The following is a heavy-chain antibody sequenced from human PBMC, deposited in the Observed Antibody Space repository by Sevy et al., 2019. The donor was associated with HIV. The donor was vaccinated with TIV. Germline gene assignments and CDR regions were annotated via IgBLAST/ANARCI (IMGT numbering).Heavy chain of an antibody. Sequence: GGSLSFSCAAFGFSFMPYAMSWVRKAPGKGLEWVSGVSGSSGLPYYAESVKGRLTTSRGNSKNTLYLQMKNLRADDTAVYYCAKGTVAAPVGNYFDHWGHGALVTVSS. V-gene: IGHV3-23*01. CDR3: AKGTVAAPVGNYFDH. J-gene: IGHJ4*01. CDR1: GFSFMPYA. D-gene: IGHD6-25*01. CDR2: VSGSSGLP.